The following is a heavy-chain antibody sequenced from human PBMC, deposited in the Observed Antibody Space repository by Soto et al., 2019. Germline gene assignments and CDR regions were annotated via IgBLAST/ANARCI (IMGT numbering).Heavy chain of an antibody. Sequence: ASVKVSCKASGYTFTGYYMHWVRQAPGQGLEWMGWINPNSGGTNYAQKFQGRVTMTRDTSISTAYMELSRLRSDDTAVYYCARDPFKRQRLPHVSYYYGMDVWGQGTTVTVSS. CDR2: INPNSGGT. V-gene: IGHV1-2*02. CDR1: GYTFTGYY. CDR3: ARDPFKRQRLPHVSYYYGMDV. D-gene: IGHD6-25*01. J-gene: IGHJ6*02.